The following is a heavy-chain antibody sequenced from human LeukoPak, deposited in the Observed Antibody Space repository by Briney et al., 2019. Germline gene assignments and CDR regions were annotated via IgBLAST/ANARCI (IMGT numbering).Heavy chain of an antibody. D-gene: IGHD3-16*02. V-gene: IGHV1-18*03. J-gene: IGHJ1*01. CDR1: GYTFTSYG. CDR2: ISAYNGKT. Sequence: ASVKVSCKASGYTFTSYGISWVRQAPGQGLEWMGWISAYNGKTNYAQKLQGRVTMTTDTSTSTAYMELRSLRSDDMAVYYCARGLLTFGGVIGGPQALEYFQHWGQGTLVTVSS. CDR3: ARGLLTFGGVIGGPQALEYFQH.